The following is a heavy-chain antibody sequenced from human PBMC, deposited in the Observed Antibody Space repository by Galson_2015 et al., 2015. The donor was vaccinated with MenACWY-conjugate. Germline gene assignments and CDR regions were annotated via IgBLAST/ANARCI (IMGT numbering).Heavy chain of an antibody. V-gene: IGHV4-34*01. J-gene: IGHJ4*02. CDR1: GGSLSGYY. CDR2: INHSGST. Sequence: SETLSLTCAVYGGSLSGYYWSWIRQPPGKGLEWIGEINHSGSTNYNPSLTSRVTMSVDTSKNQFSLKLSSVTAADTAVYYCARGPSRWSGYWGQGTLVTVSS. D-gene: IGHD4-23*01. CDR3: ARGPSRWSGY.